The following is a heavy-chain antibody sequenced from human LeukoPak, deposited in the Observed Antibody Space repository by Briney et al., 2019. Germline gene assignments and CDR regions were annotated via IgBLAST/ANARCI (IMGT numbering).Heavy chain of an antibody. D-gene: IGHD3-3*01. V-gene: IGHV4-39*07. CDR1: GGSISSGTYY. CDR2: IYYSGNT. Sequence: PSETLSLTCTVSGGSISSGTYYWGWIRQPPEKGLEWIGNIYYSGNTYYNPSLKSRVTISVDRSKNQFSLKLSSVTAADTAVYYCARDWDFWSGYQGGDYYYYYMDVWGKGTTVTVSS. CDR3: ARDWDFWSGYQGGDYYYYYMDV. J-gene: IGHJ6*03.